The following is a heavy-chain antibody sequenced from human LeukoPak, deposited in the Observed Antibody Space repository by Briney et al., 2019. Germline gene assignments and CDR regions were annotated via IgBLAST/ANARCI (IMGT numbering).Heavy chain of an antibody. CDR1: GGSIGGGTYY. J-gene: IGHJ3*02. CDR2: IYTRGST. CDR3: ARDVGYSYGYYAFDI. D-gene: IGHD5-18*01. Sequence: TLSLTCTVSGGSIGGGTYYWSWIRQPAGKGLEWFGRIYTRGSTNYNPSLKSRVTISVDTSKNQFSLKLSSVTAADTAVYYCARDVGYSYGYYAFDIWGQGTMVTVSS. V-gene: IGHV4-61*02.